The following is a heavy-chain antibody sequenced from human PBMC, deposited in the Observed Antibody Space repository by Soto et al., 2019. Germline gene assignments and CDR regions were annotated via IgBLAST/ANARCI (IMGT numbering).Heavy chain of an antibody. CDR2: ISGSGGST. CDR3: AKDRDAAPRYTLYFDY. Sequence: GGSLRLSCAASGFTFSSYAMSWVRQAPGKGLEWVSAISGSGGSTYYADSVKGRFTISRDNSKNTLYLQMNSLRAEDTAVYYCAKDRDAAPRYTLYFDYWGQATLVTVSS. V-gene: IGHV3-23*01. CDR1: GFTFSSYA. D-gene: IGHD1-1*01. J-gene: IGHJ4*02.